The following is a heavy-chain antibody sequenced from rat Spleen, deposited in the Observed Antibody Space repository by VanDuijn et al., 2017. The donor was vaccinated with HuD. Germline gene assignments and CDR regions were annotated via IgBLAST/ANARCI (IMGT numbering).Heavy chain of an antibody. D-gene: IGHD1-12*02. CDR3: TTDLDYGSYFNY. CDR1: GFTFSNNG. CDR2: ISYDGSSI. Sequence: EVQLVESGGGLVQPGRSLKLSCAASGFTFSNNGMAWVRQAPATGLEWVATISYDGSSIYYRESVKGRFTISRDIAKSTLDLQMDSLRSEDTATYYCTTDLDYGSYFNYWGQGVMVTVSS. V-gene: IGHV5-29*01. J-gene: IGHJ2*01.